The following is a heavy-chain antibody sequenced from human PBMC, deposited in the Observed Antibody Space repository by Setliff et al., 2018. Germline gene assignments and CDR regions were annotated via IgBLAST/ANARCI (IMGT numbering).Heavy chain of an antibody. V-gene: IGHV1-18*01. J-gene: IGHJ4*02. CDR1: GYTFRNYA. CDR3: ARAPSVELVTIRTNSWFTY. Sequence: ASVHVSCKASGYTFRNYAFAWVRQAPGQGLEWVGWISVYNGDTNYAQKFQGRVTLTTDTSTSTAYMELRSLTSDDSAFYYCARAPSVELVTIRTNSWFTYWGQGTLVTVSS. CDR2: ISVYNGDT. D-gene: IGHD5-18*01.